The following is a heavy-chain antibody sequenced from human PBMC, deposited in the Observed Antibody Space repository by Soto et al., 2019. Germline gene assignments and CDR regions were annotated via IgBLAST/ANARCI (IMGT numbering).Heavy chain of an antibody. CDR2: FYYSGST. J-gene: IGHJ4*02. Sequence: SETLSLTCTVSGGSISIYYWSWIRQPPGKGLEWIGYFYYSGSTNYNPSLKSRVTISADTSKNQFSLRLSSVTAADTAVYYCAKGGYSGYLDYGGQGTLVTVS. CDR1: GGSISIYY. V-gene: IGHV4-59*01. D-gene: IGHD5-12*01. CDR3: AKGGYSGYLDY.